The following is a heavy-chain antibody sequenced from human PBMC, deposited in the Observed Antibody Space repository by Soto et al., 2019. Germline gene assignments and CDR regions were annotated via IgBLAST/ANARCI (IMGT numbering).Heavy chain of an antibody. Sequence: ASVKVSCKASGYTFTGYYMHWVRQAPGQGLEWMGWINPNSGGTNYAQKSQGRVTMTRDTSISTAYMELSRLRSDDTAVYYCARAGKYCSSTSCRYYFDYWGQGTLVTVSS. V-gene: IGHV1-2*02. CDR1: GYTFTGYY. D-gene: IGHD2-2*01. CDR2: INPNSGGT. J-gene: IGHJ4*02. CDR3: ARAGKYCSSTSCRYYFDY.